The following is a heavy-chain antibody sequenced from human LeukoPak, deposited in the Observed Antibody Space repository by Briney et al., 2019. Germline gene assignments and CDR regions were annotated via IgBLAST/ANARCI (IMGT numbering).Heavy chain of an antibody. J-gene: IGHJ4*02. V-gene: IGHV1-69*04. CDR1: GGTFSSYA. CDR2: IIPIFGIA. Sequence: SVKVSCKASGGTFSSYAISWVRQAPGQGLEWMGRIIPIFGIANYAQKFQGRVTITADKSTSTAYMELSSLRSEDTAVYYCAREHGGNPYFDYWGRGTLVTVSS. D-gene: IGHD4-23*01. CDR3: AREHGGNPYFDY.